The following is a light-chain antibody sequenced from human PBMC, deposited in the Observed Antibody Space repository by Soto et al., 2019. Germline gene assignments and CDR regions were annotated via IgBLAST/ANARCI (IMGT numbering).Light chain of an antibody. V-gene: IGLV1-40*01. CDR3: QSYDSSLSGCVV. CDR1: SSNFGAGYD. J-gene: IGLJ2*01. CDR2: GNS. Sequence: QSVLTQPPSVSGAPGQRVTISCTGSSSNFGAGYDVHWYQQLPGTAPKLLIYGNSNRPSGVPDRFSGSKSGTSASLAITGLQAEDEADYYCQSYDSSLSGCVVFGGGTKVTVL.